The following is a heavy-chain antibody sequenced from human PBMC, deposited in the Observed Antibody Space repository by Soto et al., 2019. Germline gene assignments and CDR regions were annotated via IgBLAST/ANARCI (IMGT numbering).Heavy chain of an antibody. CDR3: APMGV. Sequence: GGSLRLSCVASGLTVSHNYMAWVRQAPEMGLEWVSILYTEGTTYYADSVKGRFTISRDNSKNTLYLQMSSLRADDTAVYYCAPMGVWGQGTTVTV. J-gene: IGHJ6*02. CDR1: GLTVSHNY. CDR2: LYTEGTT. V-gene: IGHV3-53*01.